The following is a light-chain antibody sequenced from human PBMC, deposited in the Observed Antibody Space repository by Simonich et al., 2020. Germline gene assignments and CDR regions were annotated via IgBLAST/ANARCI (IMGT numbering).Light chain of an antibody. CDR3: QQYYSTPWT. CDR1: QSVLYSSNNNNY. CDR2: WDS. V-gene: IGKV4-1*01. J-gene: IGKJ1*01. Sequence: DIVMTQSPDSLAVSLGERATINCKSSQSVLYSSNNNNYLAWYQQKPGQPPKLLIYWDSTRESGVPDRFSGCGSGTDFTLTISSLQAEDVAVYYCQQYYSTPWTFGQGTKVEIK.